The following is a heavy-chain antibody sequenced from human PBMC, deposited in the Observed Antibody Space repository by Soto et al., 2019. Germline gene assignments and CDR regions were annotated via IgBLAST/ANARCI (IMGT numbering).Heavy chain of an antibody. J-gene: IGHJ4*02. V-gene: IGHV5-51*01. CDR1: GNSFNNW. CDR2: IYPGDSDT. D-gene: IGHD3-3*01. CDR3: AKARAQYYDFWSGYPVDY. Sequence: GESLKISCKGLGNSFNNWIGWVRQMPGKGLEWVGIIYPGDSDTRYSPSFQGQVTISRDNSKNTLYLQMNSLSAEDTAVYYCAKARAQYYDFWSGYPVDYWGQGTLVTVSS.